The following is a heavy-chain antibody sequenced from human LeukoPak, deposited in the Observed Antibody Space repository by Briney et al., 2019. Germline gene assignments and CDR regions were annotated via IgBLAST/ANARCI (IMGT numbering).Heavy chain of an antibody. V-gene: IGHV1-24*01. CDR2: YDPDYGEA. Sequence: GASVKVSCKVSGYSFNDLSVHWVRQTPGKGLQWLGGYDPDYGEAIYAQNLQGRLTMTEDTSTATAFMEVSSLRSGDTAVYYCTAVSLLRGYDVLTFYSYPNYFDFWGQGTLVTVSS. CDR1: GYSFNDLS. J-gene: IGHJ4*02. CDR3: TAVSLLRGYDVLTFYSYPNYFDF. D-gene: IGHD3-9*01.